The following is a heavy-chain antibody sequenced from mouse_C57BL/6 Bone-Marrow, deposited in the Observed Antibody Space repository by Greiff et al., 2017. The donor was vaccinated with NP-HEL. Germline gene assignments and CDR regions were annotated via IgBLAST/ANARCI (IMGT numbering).Heavy chain of an antibody. J-gene: IGHJ2*01. CDR3: AVTTVVGRDDY. CDR2: INPYNGGT. D-gene: IGHD1-1*01. CDR1: GYTFTDYY. Sequence: EVQLQQSGPVLVKPGASVKMSCKASGYTFTDYYMNWVKQSHGKSLEWIGVINPYNGGTSYNQKFKGKATLTVDKSSSTAYMELNSLTSEDSAVYSCAVTTVVGRDDYWGKGTTLTVSS. V-gene: IGHV1-19*01.